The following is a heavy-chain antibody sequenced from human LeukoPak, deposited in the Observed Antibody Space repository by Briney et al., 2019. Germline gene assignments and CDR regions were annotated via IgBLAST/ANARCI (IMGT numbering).Heavy chain of an antibody. D-gene: IGHD3-16*01. CDR1: GGSISSGGYY. V-gene: IGHV4-31*03. CDR2: IYYSGST. J-gene: IGHJ6*02. Sequence: KPSETLSLTCTVSGGSISSGGYYWSWIRQHPGKGLEWIGYIYYSGSTYYNPSLKSRVTISVDRSKNQFSLKLSSVTAADTAVYYCARVSLGYYGMDVWGQGTTVTVSS. CDR3: ARVSLGYYGMDV.